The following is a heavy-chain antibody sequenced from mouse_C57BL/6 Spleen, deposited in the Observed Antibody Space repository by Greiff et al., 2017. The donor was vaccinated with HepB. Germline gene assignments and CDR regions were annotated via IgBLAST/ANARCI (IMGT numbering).Heavy chain of an antibody. J-gene: IGHJ4*01. D-gene: IGHD2-5*01. CDR3: ASGRSNHEDYAMDY. CDR2: INPSSGYT. V-gene: IGHV1-4*01. Sequence: QVQLQQSGAELVRPGASVKMSCKASGYTFTSYTMHWVKQRPGQGLEWIGYINPSSGYTKYNQKFKDKATLTADKSSSTAYMQLSSLTSEDSAVYYCASGRSNHEDYAMDYWGQGTSVTVSS. CDR1: GYTFTSYT.